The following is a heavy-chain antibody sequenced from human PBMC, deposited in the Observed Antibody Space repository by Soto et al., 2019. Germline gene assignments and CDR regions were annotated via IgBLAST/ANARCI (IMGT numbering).Heavy chain of an antibody. CDR1: GFTFSSYG. CDR2: ISYDGSNK. Sequence: QVQLVESGGGVVQPGRSLRLSCAASGFTFSSYGMHWVRQAPGKGLEWVAVISYDGSNKYYADSVKGRFTISRDNSKNTLYLQMNSLRAEDTAVYYCEKDSALHYDILTGYYRGDAFDSWGQGTMVTVSS. V-gene: IGHV3-30*18. J-gene: IGHJ3*02. CDR3: EKDSALHYDILTGYYRGDAFDS. D-gene: IGHD3-9*01.